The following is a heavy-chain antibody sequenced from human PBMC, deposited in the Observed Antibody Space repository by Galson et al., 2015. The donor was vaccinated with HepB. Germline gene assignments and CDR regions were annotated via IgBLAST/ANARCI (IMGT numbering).Heavy chain of an antibody. J-gene: IGHJ6*02. Sequence: SVKVSCKASGYTFTRYPMHWVRQAPGQRLEWMGWINAGNGNTKYSQKFQGRVTITRDTSASTAYMELSSLRSEDTAVHYCARDYYYDSSPYYYYYGMDVWGQGTTVTVSS. V-gene: IGHV1-3*01. D-gene: IGHD3-22*01. CDR3: ARDYYYDSSPYYYYYGMDV. CDR2: INAGNGNT. CDR1: GYTFTRYP.